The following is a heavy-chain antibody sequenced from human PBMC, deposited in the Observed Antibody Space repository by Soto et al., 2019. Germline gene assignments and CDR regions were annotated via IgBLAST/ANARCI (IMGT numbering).Heavy chain of an antibody. CDR3: ARQPYDTTGYYYGA. J-gene: IGHJ5*02. CDR2: MYSGGNT. D-gene: IGHD3-22*01. CDR1: GGSFSSSTYY. Sequence: QLQLQESGPGLVKPSETLSLTCTVSGGSFSSSTYYWGWIRQPPGKGLEWIGSMYSGGNTYYNPSLKSRVTVSVDTFKNHFSLKLTSVSAADTAMYYCARQPYDTTGYYYGAWGQGTLVTVSS. V-gene: IGHV4-39*01.